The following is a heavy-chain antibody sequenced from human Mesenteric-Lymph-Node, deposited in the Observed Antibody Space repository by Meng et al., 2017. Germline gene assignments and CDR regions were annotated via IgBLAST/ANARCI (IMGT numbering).Heavy chain of an antibody. Sequence: GESLKISCAASGFTFSSYAMHWVRQAPGKGLEWVSVISHDGGDQNYADSVKGRFTISRDRSKNTLYLHMNSLRSEDTAVYYCAKVRSAWLNDAFDMWGQGTMVTVSS. V-gene: IGHV3-30*01. CDR1: GFTFSSYA. CDR2: ISHDGGDQ. J-gene: IGHJ3*02. CDR3: AKVRSAWLNDAFDM. D-gene: IGHD6-19*01.